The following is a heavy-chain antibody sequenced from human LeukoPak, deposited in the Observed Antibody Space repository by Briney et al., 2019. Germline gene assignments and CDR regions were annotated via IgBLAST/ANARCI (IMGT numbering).Heavy chain of an antibody. Sequence: PSETLSLTCAVYGGSFSGYYWSWIRQPPGKGLEWDGCIYYSGSTNYNPSLKSRVTISVDTSKNQFSLKLSSVTAEDTAVYYCARDPQHRYYYGSGGQFDPWGQGTLVTVSS. J-gene: IGHJ5*02. CDR3: ARDPQHRYYYGSGGQFDP. CDR1: GGSFSGYY. V-gene: IGHV4-59*01. D-gene: IGHD3-10*01. CDR2: IYYSGST.